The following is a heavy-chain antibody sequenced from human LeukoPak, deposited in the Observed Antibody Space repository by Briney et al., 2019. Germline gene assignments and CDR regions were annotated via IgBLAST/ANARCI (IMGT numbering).Heavy chain of an antibody. CDR3: ARDSLPYYYDSSGYYPFEY. CDR1: GYTFTSYG. V-gene: IGHV1-18*01. D-gene: IGHD3-22*01. Sequence: GASVKVSCKASGYTFTSYGISWVRQAPGQGLEWMGWISAYNGNTNYAQKLQGRVTMTTDTSTSTAYMELRSLRSDDTAVYYCARDSLPYYYDSSGYYPFEYWGQGTLVTVSS. CDR2: ISAYNGNT. J-gene: IGHJ4*02.